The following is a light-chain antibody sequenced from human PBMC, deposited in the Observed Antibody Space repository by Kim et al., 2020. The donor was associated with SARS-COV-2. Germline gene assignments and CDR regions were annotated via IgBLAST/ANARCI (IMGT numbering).Light chain of an antibody. V-gene: IGLV2-23*02. CDR3: CSYAGSKSVL. CDR1: SSDVGRYDL. CDR2: EVT. Sequence: QSALTQPASVSGSPGQSISITCTGTSSDVGRYDLVSWYQQHPGKAPKLMVYEVTKRPSGVSNRFSGSKSGNTASLTISGLQAEDEADYYCCSYAGSKSVLFGGGTQRTVL. J-gene: IGLJ2*01.